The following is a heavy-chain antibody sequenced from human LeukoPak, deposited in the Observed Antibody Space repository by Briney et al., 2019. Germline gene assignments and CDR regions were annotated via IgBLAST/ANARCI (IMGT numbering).Heavy chain of an antibody. CDR1: GYTFTSYG. V-gene: IGHV1-18*01. CDR3: ARRDDYRETFDP. CDR2: ISAYNGNT. D-gene: IGHD4-11*01. Sequence: ASVKVSCKASGYTFTSYGISWVRQAPGQGLEWMRWISAYNGNTNYAQKLQGRVTMTTDTSTSTAYMELRSLRSDDTAVYYCARRDDYRETFDPWGQGTLVTVSS. J-gene: IGHJ5*02.